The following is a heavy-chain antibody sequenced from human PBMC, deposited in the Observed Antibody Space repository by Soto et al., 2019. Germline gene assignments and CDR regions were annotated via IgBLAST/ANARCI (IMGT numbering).Heavy chain of an antibody. CDR2: MNPNSGNA. CDR1: GYTFTSYD. CDR3: ARIQGDGYKFDY. J-gene: IGHJ4*02. Sequence: ASVKVSCKASGYTFTSYDINWVRQATGQGLEWMGWMNPNSGNAGYAQKFQGRVTMTRNTSIGTAYMELSSLRSEDTAVYYCARIQGDGYKFDYWGQGTLVTVSS. D-gene: IGHD5-12*01. V-gene: IGHV1-8*01.